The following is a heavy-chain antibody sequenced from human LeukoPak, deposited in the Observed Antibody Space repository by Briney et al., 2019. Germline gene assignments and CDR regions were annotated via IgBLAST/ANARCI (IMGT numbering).Heavy chain of an antibody. CDR1: GFTLRSYW. D-gene: IGHD6-6*01. V-gene: IGHV3-74*01. J-gene: IGHJ4*01. CDR3: ARYSSSSGGASYYLDY. CDR2: ISGDGSVT. Sequence: GGSLRLSCTASGFTLRSYWMHWVRQVPGKRLVWVSRISGDGSVTNYADSVQGRFTISRDNAKNILYLQINSLRSEDTAIYYCARYSSSSGGASYYLDYWGHGTLVTVSS.